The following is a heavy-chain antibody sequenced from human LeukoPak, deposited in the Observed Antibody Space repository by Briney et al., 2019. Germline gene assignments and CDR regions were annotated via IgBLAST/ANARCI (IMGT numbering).Heavy chain of an antibody. Sequence: PSETLPLTCAVYGGSFSGYYWSWIRQPPGKGLEWIGEINHSGSTNYNPSLKSRVTISVDTSKNQFSLKLSSVTAADTAVYYWARGFTRSYFDYWGQGTLVTVSS. J-gene: IGHJ4*02. CDR2: INHSGST. CDR3: ARGFTRSYFDY. V-gene: IGHV4-34*01. CDR1: GGSFSGYY.